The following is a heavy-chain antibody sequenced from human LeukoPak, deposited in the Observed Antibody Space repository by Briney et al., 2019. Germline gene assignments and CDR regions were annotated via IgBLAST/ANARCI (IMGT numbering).Heavy chain of an antibody. CDR1: GYTFTSYG. V-gene: IGHV1-18*01. J-gene: IGHJ5*02. D-gene: IGHD6-19*01. CDR2: ISAYNGNT. CDR3: ARRKRVAGYSSWFDP. Sequence: ASVKVSCKASGYTFTSYGISLVRQAPGQGLEGRGWISAYNGNTNYAQKLQGRVTMTTDTSTSTAYMELRSLRSDDTAVYYCARRKRVAGYSSWFDPWGQGTLVTVSS.